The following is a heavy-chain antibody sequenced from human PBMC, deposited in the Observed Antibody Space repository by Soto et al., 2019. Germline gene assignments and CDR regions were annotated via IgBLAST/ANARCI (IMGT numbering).Heavy chain of an antibody. V-gene: IGHV2-5*02. J-gene: IGHJ4*02. CDR1: GFSLSTSGVG. CDR2: IYWDDDK. CDR3: AHRRRYYDSSGYYYLDY. Sequence: QITLKESGPPLVKPTQTLTLTCTFSGFSLSTSGVGVGWIRQPPGKALEWLALIYWDDDKRYSPSLKSRLTITKDTSKNQVVLTMTNIDPVDTATYYCAHRRRYYDSSGYYYLDYWGQGTLVTVSS. D-gene: IGHD3-22*01.